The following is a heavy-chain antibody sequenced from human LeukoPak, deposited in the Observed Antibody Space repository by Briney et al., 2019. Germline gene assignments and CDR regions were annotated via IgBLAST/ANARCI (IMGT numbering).Heavy chain of an antibody. CDR2: IYYSGRT. Sequence: PSDTLSLTCTVSGVSMSRRRDYWAWIRQPPGKGLGWIGSIYYSGRTYYSPSLKSRVTISIDTSMTQFSLMLSSVTVADTAVYYCARQGNGPYFDNWGQGTLVTVSS. CDR3: ARQGNGPYFDN. V-gene: IGHV4-39*01. CDR1: GVSMSRRRDY. J-gene: IGHJ4*02.